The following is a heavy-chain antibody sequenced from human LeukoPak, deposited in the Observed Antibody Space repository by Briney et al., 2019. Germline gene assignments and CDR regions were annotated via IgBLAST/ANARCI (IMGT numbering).Heavy chain of an antibody. CDR1: GGSISSYY. CDR2: IYYSGST. Sequence: SETLSRTCTVSGGSISSYYWSWIRQPPGKGLEWIGYIYYSGSTNYNPSLKSRVTISVDTSKNQFSLKLSSVTAADTAVYYCASQPYSSGWYRSGYFDYWGQGTLVTVSS. J-gene: IGHJ4*02. V-gene: IGHV4-59*08. CDR3: ASQPYSSGWYRSGYFDY. D-gene: IGHD6-19*01.